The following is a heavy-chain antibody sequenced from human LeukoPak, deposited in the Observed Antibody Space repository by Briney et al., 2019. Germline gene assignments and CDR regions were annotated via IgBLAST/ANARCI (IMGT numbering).Heavy chain of an antibody. CDR2: LSDSGGST. J-gene: IGHJ4*02. CDR3: AKDRRACSSSSCYYRFDY. D-gene: IGHD2-2*01. V-gene: IGHV3-23*01. Sequence: GGSLRLSCAASEFTFSSYAMSWVRQAPGKGLEWVSALSDSGGSTYCADPVKGRFTISRDNSKNTVALQMNSLRAEDTAVYYCAKDRRACSSSSCYYRFDYWGQGTLVTVSS. CDR1: EFTFSSYA.